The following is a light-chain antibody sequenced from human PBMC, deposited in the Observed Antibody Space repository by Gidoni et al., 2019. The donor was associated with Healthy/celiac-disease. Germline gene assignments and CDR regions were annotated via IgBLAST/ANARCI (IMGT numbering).Light chain of an antibody. Sequence: EIVMTQSPATLSVSPGERATLSCRASQSVSSNLAWYQQKPGQAPRLLIHGASTRATGPPARFSGSGSGTEFTLTISSLQSEDFAVYYCQQYDNWPLTFGQGTKVEIK. CDR3: QQYDNWPLT. CDR1: QSVSSN. J-gene: IGKJ1*01. V-gene: IGKV3-15*01. CDR2: GAS.